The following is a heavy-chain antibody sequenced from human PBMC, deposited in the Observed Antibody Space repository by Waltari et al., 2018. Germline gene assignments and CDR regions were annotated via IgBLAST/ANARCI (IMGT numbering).Heavy chain of an antibody. V-gene: IGHV7-4-1*02. Sequence: QVQLVQSGSELKKPGASVKVSCKASGYTFTSYAMNWVRQAPGQGLEWMGWTNTTTGKPTDAQGFTGRFVFSLDTSVSTAYLQISSLKAEDTAVYYCARDLVPTGLLWFGEFIDAFDIWGQGTMVTVSS. CDR3: ARDLVPTGLLWFGEFIDAFDI. D-gene: IGHD3-10*01. CDR1: GYTFTSYA. J-gene: IGHJ3*02. CDR2: TNTTTGKP.